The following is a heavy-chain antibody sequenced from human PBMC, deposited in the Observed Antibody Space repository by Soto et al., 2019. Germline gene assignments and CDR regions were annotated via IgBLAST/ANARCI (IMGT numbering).Heavy chain of an antibody. J-gene: IGHJ6*02. CDR2: ISSSSSYI. Sequence: PVGSLRLSCAASGFTFSSYSMNWVRQAPGKGLEWVSSISSSSSYIYYADSVKGRFTISRDNAKNSLYLQMNSLRAEDTAVYYCARDRYCSSTSCKYYYYYGMDVWGQGTTVTVSS. CDR3: ARDRYCSSTSCKYYYYYGMDV. V-gene: IGHV3-21*01. CDR1: GFTFSSYS. D-gene: IGHD2-2*01.